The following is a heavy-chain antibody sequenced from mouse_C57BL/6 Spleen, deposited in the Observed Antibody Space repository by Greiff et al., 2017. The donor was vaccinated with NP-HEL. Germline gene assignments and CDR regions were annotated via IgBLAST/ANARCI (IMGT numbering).Heavy chain of an antibody. V-gene: IGHV1-69*01. D-gene: IGHD2-2*01. J-gene: IGHJ4*01. CDR3: ARPYGYDGVYAMDY. CDR2: IDPSDSYT. Sequence: QVQLQQPGAELVMPGASVKLSCKASGYTFTSYWMHWVKQRPGQGLEWIGEIDPSDSYTNYNQKFKGKSTLTVDKSSSTAYMQLSSLTSEDSAGYYCARPYGYDGVYAMDYWGQGTSVTVSS. CDR1: GYTFTSYW.